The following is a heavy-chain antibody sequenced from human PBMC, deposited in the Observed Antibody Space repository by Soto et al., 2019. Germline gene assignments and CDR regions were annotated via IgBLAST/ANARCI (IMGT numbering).Heavy chain of an antibody. CDR3: AREPAVTIFGVVPG. D-gene: IGHD3-3*01. V-gene: IGHV4-30-4*01. J-gene: IGHJ4*02. Sequence: SETLSLTCTVSGGSISSGDYYWSWIRQPPGKGLEWIGYIYYSGSTYYNPSLKSRVTISVDTSKNQFSLKLSSVTAADTAVYYCAREPAVTIFGVVPGWGQGTLVTVSS. CDR1: GGSISSGDYY. CDR2: IYYSGST.